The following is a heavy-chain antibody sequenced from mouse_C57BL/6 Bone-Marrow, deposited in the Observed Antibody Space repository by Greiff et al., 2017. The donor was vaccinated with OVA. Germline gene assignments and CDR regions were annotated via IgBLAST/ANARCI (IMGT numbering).Heavy chain of an antibody. J-gene: IGHJ4*01. V-gene: IGHV1-15*01. CDR1: GYTFTDYE. CDR2: IDPETGGT. D-gene: IGHD2-5*01. Sequence: VQLQQSGAELVRPGAPVTLSCKASGYTFTDYEMHWVKQTPVHGLEWIGAIDPETGGTAYNQKFKGKAILTADKSSSTAYMELRSLTSEDSAVYYGTRGYSNYYAMDYWGQGPSVTVSS. CDR3: TRGYSNYYAMDY.